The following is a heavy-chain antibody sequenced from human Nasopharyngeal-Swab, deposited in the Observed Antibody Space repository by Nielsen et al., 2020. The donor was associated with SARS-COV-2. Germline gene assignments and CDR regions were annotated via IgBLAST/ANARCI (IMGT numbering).Heavy chain of an antibody. V-gene: IGHV3-23*01. Sequence: GGSLRLSCAVSGFMLSSSGMSWVRQAPGKGLEWVSGLNSAGTATCYADSVRGRFTISRDKSQNTLYLQMSSLRAEDTAVYYCVKGTASLDFWGQGTLVTVSS. CDR2: LNSAGTAT. D-gene: IGHD2-21*02. J-gene: IGHJ4*02. CDR1: GFMLSSSG. CDR3: VKGTASLDF.